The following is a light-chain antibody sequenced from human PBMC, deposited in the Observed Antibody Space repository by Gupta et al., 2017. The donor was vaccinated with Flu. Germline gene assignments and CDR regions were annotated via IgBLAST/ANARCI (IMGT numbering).Light chain of an antibody. J-gene: IGLJ2*01. Sequence: SYAVTQPLSVSVALGQTAKISCGGNNIGIKNVHWCQQRPGQAPVLVIYKDKNRPSGIPDRFSGSNSGNTATLTITRAQAEDEAVYYCQVWDTTNHVTFGGGTRLTVL. CDR2: KDK. CDR3: QVWDTTNHVT. CDR1: NIGIKN. V-gene: IGLV3-9*01.